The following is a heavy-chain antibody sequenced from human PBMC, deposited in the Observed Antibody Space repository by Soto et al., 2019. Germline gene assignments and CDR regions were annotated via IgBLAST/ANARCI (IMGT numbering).Heavy chain of an antibody. V-gene: IGHV4-30-4*01. D-gene: IGHD3-22*01. J-gene: IGHJ4*02. Sequence: SETLSLTCTVSGGSISSGDYYWSWIRQPPGKGLEWIGYIYYSGSTYYNPPLKSRVTISVDTSKNQFSLKLSSVTAADTAVYYCARGDYYDSSAQALIYWGQGTLVTVSS. CDR2: IYYSGST. CDR3: ARGDYYDSSAQALIY. CDR1: GGSISSGDYY.